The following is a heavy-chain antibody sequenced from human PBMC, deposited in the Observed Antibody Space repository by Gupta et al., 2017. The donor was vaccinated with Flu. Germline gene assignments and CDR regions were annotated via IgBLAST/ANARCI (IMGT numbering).Heavy chain of an antibody. J-gene: IGHJ4*02. Sequence: EVQLVESGGGLVQPGGSLRLSCAASGFTFSSYWMSWVRQAPGKGLEWVANIKRDGSEKYYVDSVKGRFTISRDNAKNSLYLQMNSLRAEDTAVYYCSREPEEQWLKRYFDYWGQGTLVTVSS. CDR2: IKRDGSEK. V-gene: IGHV3-7*01. CDR1: GFTFSSYW. D-gene: IGHD6-19*01. CDR3: SREPEEQWLKRYFDY.